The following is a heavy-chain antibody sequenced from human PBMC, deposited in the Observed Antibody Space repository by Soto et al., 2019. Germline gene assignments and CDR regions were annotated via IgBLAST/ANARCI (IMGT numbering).Heavy chain of an antibody. V-gene: IGHV4-31*03. CDR3: AGKLGGEQIDY. Sequence: QVQLQESGPGLVKPSQTLSLTCTVSGGSISSGGYYWSWIRQHPGKGLEWIGYIYYSGSTYYNPYLKGRVTISGDTSKDPFPLKLGSVAAPDTAGYYWAGKLGGEQIDYWGQGTLVTVSS. D-gene: IGHD3-16*01. J-gene: IGHJ4*02. CDR1: GGSISSGGYY. CDR2: IYYSGST.